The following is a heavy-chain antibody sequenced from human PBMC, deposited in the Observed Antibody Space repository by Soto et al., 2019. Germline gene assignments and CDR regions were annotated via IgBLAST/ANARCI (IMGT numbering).Heavy chain of an antibody. D-gene: IGHD3-22*01. Sequence: SVKVSCKASGGTFSSYAISWVRQAPGQGLEWMGGIIPIFGTANYAQKFQGRVTITADESTSTAYMELSSLRSEDTAVYYCARAGYYYDSSGPRTVGFDYWGQGTLVTVSS. CDR3: ARAGYYYDSSGPRTVGFDY. CDR1: GGTFSSYA. J-gene: IGHJ4*02. CDR2: IIPIFGTA. V-gene: IGHV1-69*13.